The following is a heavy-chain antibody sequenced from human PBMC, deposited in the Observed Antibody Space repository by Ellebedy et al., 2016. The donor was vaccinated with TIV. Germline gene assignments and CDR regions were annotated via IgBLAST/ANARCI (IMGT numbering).Heavy chain of an antibody. D-gene: IGHD3-10*01. CDR3: ARTRITMVRGVILHYYGMDV. V-gene: IGHV3-66*01. CDR1: RFTVSSNY. Sequence: GESLKISCAASRFTVSSNYMSWVRQAPAKGLEWVSVISSRGSTDYADSVKGRFTISRDNSKNTMYLQMNSLRAEDTAMYYCARTRITMVRGVILHYYGMDVWGQGTSVTVSS. CDR2: ISSRGST. J-gene: IGHJ6*02.